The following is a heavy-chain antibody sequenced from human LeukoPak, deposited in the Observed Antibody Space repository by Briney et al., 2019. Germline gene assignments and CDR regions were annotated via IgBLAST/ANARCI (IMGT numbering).Heavy chain of an antibody. J-gene: IGHJ4*02. CDR2: INHSGST. CDR3: ASGVSGTSIDY. D-gene: IGHD1-14*01. V-gene: IGHV4-34*01. CDR1: GGSFSGYY. Sequence: SETLSLTCAVYGGSFSGYYWSWIRQPPGKGLEWIGEINHSGSTNYNPSLKSRVTISVDTSKNQFSVKLSSVTAADTAVYYCASGVSGTSIDYWGQGTLVTVSS.